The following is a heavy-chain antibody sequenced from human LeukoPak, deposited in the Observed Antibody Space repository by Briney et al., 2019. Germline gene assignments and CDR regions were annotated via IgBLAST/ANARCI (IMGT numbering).Heavy chain of an antibody. CDR1: GGSSSGYY. Sequence: SETLSLTCAVYGGSSSGYYWSWIRQPPGKGLEWIGEINHSGSTNYNPSLKSRVTISVDTSKNQFSLKLSSVTAADTAVYYCARTRVVVVPAASRVYYYYYGMDVWGQGTTVTVSS. D-gene: IGHD2-2*01. V-gene: IGHV4-34*01. CDR2: INHSGST. CDR3: ARTRVVVVPAASRVYYYYYGMDV. J-gene: IGHJ6*02.